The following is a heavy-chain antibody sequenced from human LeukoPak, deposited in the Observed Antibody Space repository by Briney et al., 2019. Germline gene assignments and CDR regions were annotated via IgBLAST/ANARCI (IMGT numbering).Heavy chain of an antibody. J-gene: IGHJ4*02. Sequence: PSETLSLTCTVSGGSLSSYYWSWIRHPPGKGLEWIGYIYYSGSTKYNPSPKSRVTISVDASKNQYSLKLSSVTAADTAVYYCAREDVYGGNADYWGQGTLVTVSS. CDR2: IYYSGST. D-gene: IGHD4-23*01. V-gene: IGHV4-59*01. CDR3: AREDVYGGNADY. CDR1: GGSLSSYY.